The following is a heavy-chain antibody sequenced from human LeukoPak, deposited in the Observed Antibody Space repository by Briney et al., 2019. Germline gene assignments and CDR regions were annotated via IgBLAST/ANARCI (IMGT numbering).Heavy chain of an antibody. CDR2: IYSGGST. CDR3: ARDPSPDSDY. CDR1: GFTVSSNY. V-gene: IGHV3-66*02. J-gene: IGHJ4*02. Sequence: PGGSLRLSCAASGFTVSSNYMSWVRQAPGKGLEWVSVIYSGGSTYYADSVKGRFTISRDNSKNKLYLQMNRLRGDDTAVYYCARDPSPDSDYWGQGTLVTVSS. D-gene: IGHD3-3*01.